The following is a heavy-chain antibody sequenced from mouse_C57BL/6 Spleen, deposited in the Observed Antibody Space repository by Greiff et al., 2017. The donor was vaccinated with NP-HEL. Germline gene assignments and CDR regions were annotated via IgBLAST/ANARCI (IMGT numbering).Heavy chain of an antibody. Sequence: EVKVVESGGGLVKPGGSLKLSCAASGFTFSSYAMSWVRQTPEKRLEWVATISDGGSYTYYPDNVKGRFTISRDNAKNNLYLQMSHLKSEDTAMYYCARDGVLRYWGQGTTLTVSS. CDR2: ISDGGSYT. CDR1: GFTFSSYA. D-gene: IGHD1-1*01. J-gene: IGHJ2*01. CDR3: ARDGVLRY. V-gene: IGHV5-4*01.